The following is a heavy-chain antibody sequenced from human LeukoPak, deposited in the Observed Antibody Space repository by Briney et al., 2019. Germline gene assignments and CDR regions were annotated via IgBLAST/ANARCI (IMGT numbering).Heavy chain of an antibody. J-gene: IGHJ4*02. CDR2: IYYSGST. CDR1: GGSISSGGYY. V-gene: IGHV4-31*03. D-gene: IGHD6-13*01. Sequence: SQTLSLTCTVSGGSISSGGYYWSWIRQHPGKGLEWIGYIYYSGSTYYNPSLKSRVTISVDTSKNQFSLKLSSVTAADTAVYYCAKRTSGSSWYSSDSWGQGTLVTVSS. CDR3: AKRTSGSSWYSSDS.